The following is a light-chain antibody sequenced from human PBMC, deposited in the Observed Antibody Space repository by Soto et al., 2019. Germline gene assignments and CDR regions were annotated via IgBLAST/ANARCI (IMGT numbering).Light chain of an antibody. CDR3: QQYNNWPRALT. CDR2: GAS. V-gene: IGKV3-15*01. Sequence: EIVMTQSPATLSVSPGERATLSCRASQSVSSNLAWYQQKPGQAPRLIIYGASTRATGIPARFSGSASGTAFTLTISSLQSEDFAVYYCQQYNNWPRALTFGGGTKVEIK. J-gene: IGKJ4*01. CDR1: QSVSSN.